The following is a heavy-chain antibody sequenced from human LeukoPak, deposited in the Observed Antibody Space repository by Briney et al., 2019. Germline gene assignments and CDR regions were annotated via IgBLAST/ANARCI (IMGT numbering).Heavy chain of an antibody. V-gene: IGHV1-69*13. J-gene: IGHJ4*02. Sequence: GASVKVSCKASGGTFISYAISWVRQAPGQRLEWMGGIIPIFGTANYAQKFQGRVTITADESTSTAYMELSSLRSEDTAVYYCARENISPRWEPGYFDYWGQGTLVTVSS. CDR3: ARENISPRWEPGYFDY. CDR1: GGTFISYA. D-gene: IGHD1-26*01. CDR2: IIPIFGTA.